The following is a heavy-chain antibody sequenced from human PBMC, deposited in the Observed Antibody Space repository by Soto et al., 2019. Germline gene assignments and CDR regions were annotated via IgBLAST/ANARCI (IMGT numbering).Heavy chain of an antibody. D-gene: IGHD6-13*01. CDR3: AREGYSSSWYGYYYYGMDV. J-gene: IGHJ6*02. CDR2: IIPIFGTA. V-gene: IGHV1-69*13. Sequence: SVKVSCKASGGTFSSYTISWVRQAPGQGLEWMGGIIPIFGTANYAQKFQGRVTITADESTSTAYMELSSLRSEDTAVYYCAREGYSSSWYGYYYYGMDVWGQGTTVTVSS. CDR1: GGTFSSYT.